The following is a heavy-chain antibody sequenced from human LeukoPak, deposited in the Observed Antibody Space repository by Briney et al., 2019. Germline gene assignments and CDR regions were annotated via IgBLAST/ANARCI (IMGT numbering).Heavy chain of an antibody. J-gene: IGHJ4*02. V-gene: IGHV4-38-2*01. CDR3: ARGDYSDYIVDYFDY. CDR2: ISHSGSP. Sequence: PSETLSLTCSVSGYSISSGYYWGWVRQPPGKRLEWIGSISHSGSPYYNLSLKSRVTISLDTSKNHFSLKLTSVTAADTAVYYCARGDYSDYIVDYFDYWGQGTLVTVSS. CDR1: GYSISSGYY. D-gene: IGHD4-11*01.